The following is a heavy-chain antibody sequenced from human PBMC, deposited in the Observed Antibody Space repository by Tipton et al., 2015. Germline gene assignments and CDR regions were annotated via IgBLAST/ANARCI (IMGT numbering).Heavy chain of an antibody. V-gene: IGHV3-64D*08. J-gene: IGHJ4*02. CDR2: ISSNGYNT. Sequence: SLRLSCSAAGFTLSRYAMNWVRQAPGKGLEYVSAISSNGYNTYYADSVKGRFAISRDNSKNTLYLQMSSLRAEDTAVYYCVKDGYYYDNSGYSPLDYWGQGTLVTVSS. D-gene: IGHD3-22*01. CDR1: GFTLSRYA. CDR3: VKDGYYYDNSGYSPLDY.